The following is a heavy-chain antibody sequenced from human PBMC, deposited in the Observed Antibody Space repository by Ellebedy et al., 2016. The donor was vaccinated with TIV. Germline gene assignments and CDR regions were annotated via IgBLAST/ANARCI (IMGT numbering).Heavy chain of an antibody. J-gene: IGHJ3*01. V-gene: IGHV1-46*01. CDR1: GYSFSSYY. D-gene: IGHD5-18*01. Sequence: AASVKVSCKASGYSFSSYYMHWVRQAPGQGLEWMAIINPNDDTKYYVQNFQGRVTVTRDTSAITVYMELSSLRSEDTAVYYCARGRGYSFDVCDVWGQGTMVTVSS. CDR3: ARGRGYSFDVCDV. CDR2: INPNDDTK.